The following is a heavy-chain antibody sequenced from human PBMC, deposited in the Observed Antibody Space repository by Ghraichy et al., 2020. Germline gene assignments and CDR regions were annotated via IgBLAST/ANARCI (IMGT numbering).Heavy chain of an antibody. Sequence: SETPSLTCTVSGGSISSSSYYWGWIRQPPGKGLEWIGSIYYSGSTYYNPSLKSRVTISVDTSKNQFSLKLSSVTAADTAVYYCAGYCGGDCYRHAFDIWGQGTMVTVSS. V-gene: IGHV4-39*07. CDR2: IYYSGST. J-gene: IGHJ3*02. CDR3: AGYCGGDCYRHAFDI. D-gene: IGHD2-21*01. CDR1: GGSISSSSYY.